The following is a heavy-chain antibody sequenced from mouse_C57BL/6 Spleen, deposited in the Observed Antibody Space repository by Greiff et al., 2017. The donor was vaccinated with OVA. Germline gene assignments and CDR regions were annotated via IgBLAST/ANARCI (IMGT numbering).Heavy chain of an antibody. CDR2: FYPGSGSI. CDR3: ERHEEGGLDYDNYFDY. V-gene: IGHV1-62-2*01. Sequence: VQRVESGAELVKPGASVKLSCKASGYTFTEYTIHWVKQRSGQGLEWIGWFYPGSGSIKYNEKFKGKATLTADKSSSTVYMELSRLTSEDLAFYFCERHEEGGLDYDNYFDYWGQGTTLTVSS. CDR1: GYTFTEYT. J-gene: IGHJ2*01. D-gene: IGHD2-4*01.